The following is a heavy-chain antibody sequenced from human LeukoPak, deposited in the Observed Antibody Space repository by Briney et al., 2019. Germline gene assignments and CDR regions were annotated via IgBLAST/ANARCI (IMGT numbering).Heavy chain of an antibody. CDR2: IIPIFGTA. CDR1: GGTFSSYA. D-gene: IGHD6-13*01. Sequence: SVKVSCKASGGTFSSYAISWVRQAPGQGLEWMGGIIPIFGTANYAQKFQGRVTITADESTSTAYMELSSLRSEDTAVYYCARDRVGAAAGMFDYWGLGTLVTVSS. V-gene: IGHV1-69*13. J-gene: IGHJ4*02. CDR3: ARDRVGAAAGMFDY.